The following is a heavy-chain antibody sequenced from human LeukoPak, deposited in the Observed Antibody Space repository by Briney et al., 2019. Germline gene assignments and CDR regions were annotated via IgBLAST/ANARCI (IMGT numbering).Heavy chain of an antibody. J-gene: IGHJ3*02. Sequence: PSETLSLTCTVSGGSISIYYWSWIRQPPGKGLEWIGYIYDSGSTNYNPSLKSRVTISVDTSKNQFSLKLSSVTAADTAAYYCASLTTAEAFDIWGQGTMVTVSS. CDR2: IYDSGST. CDR3: ASLTTAEAFDI. D-gene: IGHD3-22*01. CDR1: GGSISIYY. V-gene: IGHV4-59*01.